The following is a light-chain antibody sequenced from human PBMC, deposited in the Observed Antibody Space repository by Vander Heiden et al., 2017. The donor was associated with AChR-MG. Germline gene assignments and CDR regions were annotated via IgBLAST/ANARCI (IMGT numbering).Light chain of an antibody. CDR3: QQYGSSPWT. J-gene: IGKJ1*01. CDR1: QSVYSTY. Sequence: EIVLTQSPGTLSLSPGERATLSCRASQSVYSTYLAWYQQKLGQAPRLLISGASNRATGIPDRFSGSGSGTDFTLTISRLEPEDIAVYYCQQYGSSPWTFAQGTKVGI. V-gene: IGKV3-20*01. CDR2: GAS.